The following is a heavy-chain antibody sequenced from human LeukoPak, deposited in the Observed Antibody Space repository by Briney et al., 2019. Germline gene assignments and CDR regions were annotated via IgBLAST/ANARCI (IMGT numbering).Heavy chain of an antibody. CDR1: GFTFSSYA. CDR3: AAGRTVGYCSGGSCSSLGMDV. CDR2: ISGSGGST. V-gene: IGHV3-23*01. D-gene: IGHD2-15*01. Sequence: GGSLRLSCAAAGFTFSSYAMSWVRQAPGKGLEWVSAISGSGGSTYYADSVKGRITISRDNSKNTLYLQMNSLRAEDTAVYYCAAGRTVGYCSGGSCSSLGMDVWGQGTTVTVSS. J-gene: IGHJ6*02.